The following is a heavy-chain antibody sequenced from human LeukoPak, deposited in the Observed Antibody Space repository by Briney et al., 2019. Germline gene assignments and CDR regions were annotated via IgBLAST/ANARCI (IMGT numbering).Heavy chain of an antibody. CDR2: VYYGGNI. CDR3: ARHDSSGPYNAFDI. D-gene: IGHD3-22*01. J-gene: IGHJ3*02. Sequence: SETLSLTCSVSGGSISSSSYYWGWIRQPPGKGLEWIGSVYYGGNINYNPSLKSRVTISVDTSKNQFSLKLSSVSATDTAVYYCARHDSSGPYNAFDIWGQGTMVTVPS. V-gene: IGHV4-39*01. CDR1: GGSISSSSYY.